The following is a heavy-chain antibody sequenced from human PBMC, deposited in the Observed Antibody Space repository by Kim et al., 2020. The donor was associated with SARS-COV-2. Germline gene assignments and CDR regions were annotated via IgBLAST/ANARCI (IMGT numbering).Heavy chain of an antibody. CDR2: T. CDR3: ASASGRYAFDI. Sequence: TNYAQKVHDRVTITRDRSMSTAYMELSSLRSEDTAMYYCASASGRYAFDIWGQGTMVTVSS. V-gene: IGHV1-45*02. J-gene: IGHJ3*02. D-gene: IGHD2-15*01.